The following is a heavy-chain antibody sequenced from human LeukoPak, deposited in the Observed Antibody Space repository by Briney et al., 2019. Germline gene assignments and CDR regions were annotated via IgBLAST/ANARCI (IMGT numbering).Heavy chain of an antibody. CDR3: ARGGELPLDY. D-gene: IGHD3-10*01. CDR1: GYTFTSYD. Sequence: ASVKVSCKASGYTFTSYDINWVRQATGQGLEWMGWMNPNSGNTGNEQKFQGRVIITRNTSISTAYMELSSLRSEDTAVYYCARGGELPLDYWGQGTLVTVSS. J-gene: IGHJ4*02. CDR2: MNPNSGNT. V-gene: IGHV1-8*01.